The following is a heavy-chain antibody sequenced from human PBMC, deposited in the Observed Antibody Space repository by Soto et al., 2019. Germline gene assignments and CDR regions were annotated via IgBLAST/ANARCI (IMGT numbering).Heavy chain of an antibody. J-gene: IGHJ5*02. Sequence: GTSVKLSCEACGDSFTSYDINWVRQATGQGLEWMGWMNPNSGNTGYAQKFQGRVTMTRNTSISTAYMELSSLRSEDTAVYYCARGNWFDPWGQGTLVTVSS. CDR1: GDSFTSYD. CDR2: MNPNSGNT. V-gene: IGHV1-8*01. CDR3: ARGNWFDP.